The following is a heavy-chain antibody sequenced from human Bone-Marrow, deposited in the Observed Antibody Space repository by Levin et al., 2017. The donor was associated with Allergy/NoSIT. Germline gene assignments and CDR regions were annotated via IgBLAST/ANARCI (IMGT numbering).Heavy chain of an antibody. D-gene: IGHD6-19*01. Sequence: GESLKISCAASGFIFTTYAMHWVRQAPGKGLEWVAVISYDGSDKYYSDAVKGRFTISRDNSQDTLYLQISSLRPEDTAVYFCARDPSSGWLGDYWGQGTLVFVSA. CDR1: GFIFTTYA. CDR3: ARDPSSGWLGDY. V-gene: IGHV3-30*04. J-gene: IGHJ4*02. CDR2: ISYDGSDK.